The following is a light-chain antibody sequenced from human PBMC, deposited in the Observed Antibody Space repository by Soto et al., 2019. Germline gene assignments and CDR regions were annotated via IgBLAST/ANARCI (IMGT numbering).Light chain of an antibody. CDR1: SSNIGGNS. V-gene: IGLV1-47*01. CDR3: AAWDASLSAWV. CDR2: RDN. Sequence: QSVLTQPPSASGTPGQRVTISCSGSSSNIGGNSVDWYQQLPGTAPKLLVYRDNQRPSGVPDRFSGSKSGTSASLAISGLRSEDEANYYCAAWDASLSAWVFGGGTKLTVL. J-gene: IGLJ3*02.